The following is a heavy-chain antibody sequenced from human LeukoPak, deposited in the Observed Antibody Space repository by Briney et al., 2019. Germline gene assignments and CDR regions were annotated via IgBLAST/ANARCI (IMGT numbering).Heavy chain of an antibody. CDR3: TTGGLYSSSWYSSDY. CDR2: IKSKTDGGTT. J-gene: IGHJ4*02. Sequence: PGGSLRLSCAASGVTVSDNYMSWVRQAPGKGLEWVGRIKSKTDGGTTDYAAPVKGRFTISRDDSKNTPYLQMNSLKTEDTAVYYCTTGGLYSSSWYSSDYWGQGTLVTVSS. V-gene: IGHV3-15*01. CDR1: GVTVSDNY. D-gene: IGHD6-13*01.